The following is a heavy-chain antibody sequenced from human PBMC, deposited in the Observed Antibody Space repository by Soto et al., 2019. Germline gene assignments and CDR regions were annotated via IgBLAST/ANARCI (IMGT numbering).Heavy chain of an antibody. CDR3: ARHRSPDRWFDP. J-gene: IGHJ5*02. V-gene: IGHV4-34*01. Sequence: SETLSLTCAVYGGSFSGYYWSWIRQPPGKGLEWIGEINHSGSTNYNPSLKSRVTISVDTSKNQFSLKLSSVTAADTAVYYCARHRSPDRWFDPWGQGTLVTVSS. CDR2: INHSGST. CDR1: GGSFSGYY.